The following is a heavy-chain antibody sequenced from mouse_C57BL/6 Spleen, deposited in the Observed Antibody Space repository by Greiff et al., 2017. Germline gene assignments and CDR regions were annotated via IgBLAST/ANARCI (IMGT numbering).Heavy chain of an antibody. CDR3: ARLAYVSYLDY. J-gene: IGHJ2*01. V-gene: IGHV1-82*01. CDR2: LYPGDGDT. D-gene: IGHD1-1*01. CDR1: GYAFSSSW. Sequence: QVQLQQSGPELVKPGASVKISCKASGYAFSSSWMNWVKQRPGKGLEWIGRLYPGDGDTNYNGKFTGQDTLTADKSSSSASMQLISLTSADSAVYFCARLAYVSYLDYWGQGTTLTVSS.